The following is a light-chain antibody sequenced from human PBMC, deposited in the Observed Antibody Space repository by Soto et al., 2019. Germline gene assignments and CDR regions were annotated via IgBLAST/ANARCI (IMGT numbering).Light chain of an antibody. CDR3: AGWDVSLKAWV. CDR1: SSNIGTDA. J-gene: IGLJ3*02. V-gene: IGLV1-44*01. CDR2: SNN. Sequence: QSVLTQPPSASGTPGQRVTISCSGSSSNIGTDAVSWFQQLPGTAPKLLIYSNNQRPSGVPDRFSGSKSGTSASLAISGLQSEDEAHYYCAGWDVSLKAWVIGGGTKLTVL.